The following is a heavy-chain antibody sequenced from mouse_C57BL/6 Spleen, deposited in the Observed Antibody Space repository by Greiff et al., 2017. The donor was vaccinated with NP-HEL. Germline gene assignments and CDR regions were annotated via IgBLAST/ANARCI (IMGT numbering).Heavy chain of an antibody. D-gene: IGHD2-5*01. CDR1: GFTFSSYG. J-gene: IGHJ4*01. V-gene: IGHV5-6*01. Sequence: EVQVVESGGDLVKPGGSLKLSCAASGFTFSSYGMSWVRQTPDKRLEWVATISSGGSYTYYPDSVKGRFTISRDKAKNTLYLQMSSLKSEDTAMYYCAREETYYSNPYYAFDYWGQGTSVTVSS. CDR3: AREETYYSNPYYAFDY. CDR2: ISSGGSYT.